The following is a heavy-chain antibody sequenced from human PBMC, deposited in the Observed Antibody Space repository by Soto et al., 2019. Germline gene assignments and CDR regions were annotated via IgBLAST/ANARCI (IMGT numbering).Heavy chain of an antibody. CDR2: IYWNDDK. Sequence: SGPTLVNPTQTLTLPCTFSGFSLSTSGVGVGWIRQPPGKALEWLALIYWNDDKRYSPSLKSRLTITKDTSKNQVVLTMTNMDPVDTATYSCAHSIIAAAGGVWFDPWGQGTLVTVSS. CDR1: GFSLSTSGVG. V-gene: IGHV2-5*01. D-gene: IGHD6-13*01. CDR3: AHSIIAAAGGVWFDP. J-gene: IGHJ5*02.